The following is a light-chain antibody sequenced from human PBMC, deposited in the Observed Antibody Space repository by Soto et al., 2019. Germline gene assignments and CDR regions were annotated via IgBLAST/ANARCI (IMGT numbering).Light chain of an antibody. CDR1: SSDVGAYKY. Sequence: QSALTQPASVSGSPGQSITISCTGTSSDVGAYKYVSWYQQHTGKAPKLLIYDVNDRPSGVSLRFSGSKSGNAASLTISGLQTEDEAVYYCSSKTSDGTRLVFGGGTKLTVL. CDR2: DVN. V-gene: IGLV2-14*03. CDR3: SSKTSDGTRLV. J-gene: IGLJ2*01.